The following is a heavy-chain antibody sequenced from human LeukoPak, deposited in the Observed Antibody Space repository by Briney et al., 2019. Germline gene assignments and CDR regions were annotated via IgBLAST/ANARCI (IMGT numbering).Heavy chain of an antibody. CDR2: INPNSGDT. J-gene: IGHJ4*02. D-gene: IGHD3-10*01. V-gene: IGHV1-2*02. CDR3: ARGIRGVTPLFGY. Sequence: ASVKVSCKTSGYIFTGYYMHWARQAPGQGLEWMGWINPNSGDTNYAQKFQGRVTMTRDTSISTAYMELSRLRSDDTAVYYCARGIRGVTPLFGYWGRGTLVTVSS. CDR1: GYIFTGYY.